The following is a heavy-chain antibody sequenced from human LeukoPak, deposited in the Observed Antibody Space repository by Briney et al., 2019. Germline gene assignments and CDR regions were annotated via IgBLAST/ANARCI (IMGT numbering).Heavy chain of an antibody. Sequence: PGRSLRLSCAASGFTFSSYAMHWVRQAPGKGLEWVAVISYDGSNKYYADSVKGRFTISRDNSKNTLFLQMNSLRAEDTAIYYCAKTPKSGYPPYFYYYGMDVWGQGTTVTVSS. D-gene: IGHD3-3*01. V-gene: IGHV3-30-3*02. CDR3: AKTPKSGYPPYFYYYGMDV. CDR2: ISYDGSNK. CDR1: GFTFSSYA. J-gene: IGHJ6*02.